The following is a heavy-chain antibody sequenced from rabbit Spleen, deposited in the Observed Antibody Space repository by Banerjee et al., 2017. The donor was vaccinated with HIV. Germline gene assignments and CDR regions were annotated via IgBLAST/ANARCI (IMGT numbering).Heavy chain of an antibody. Sequence: QEQLEESGGGLVQPEGSLTLTCKASGVSFSDKDVMSWVRQAPGKGLEWITCINIATGKSVYASWVSGRFIMSRTSSTTVTLQMTSLTAADTATYFCARDRPGSDNFDLWGPGTLVTVS. J-gene: IGHJ4*01. D-gene: IGHD3-1*01. CDR1: GVSFSDKDV. CDR2: INIATGKS. CDR3: ARDRPGSDNFDL. V-gene: IGHV1S45*01.